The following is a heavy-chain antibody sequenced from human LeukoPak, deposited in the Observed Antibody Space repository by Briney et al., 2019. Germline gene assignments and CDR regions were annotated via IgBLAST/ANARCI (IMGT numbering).Heavy chain of an antibody. V-gene: IGHV1-69*04. CDR1: GGTFSSYA. CDR2: IIPILGIA. D-gene: IGHD1-1*01. CDR3: AGSALALDYYGMDV. J-gene: IGHJ6*02. Sequence: SVKVSCKASGGTFSSYAISWVRQAPGQGLEWMGRIIPILGIAHYAQKFQGRVTITADKSTSTAYMELSSLRSEDTAVYYCAGSALALDYYGMDVWGQGTTVTVSS.